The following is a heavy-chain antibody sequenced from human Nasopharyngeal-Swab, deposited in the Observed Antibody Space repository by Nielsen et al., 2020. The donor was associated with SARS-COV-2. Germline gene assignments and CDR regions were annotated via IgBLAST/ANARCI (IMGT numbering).Heavy chain of an antibody. D-gene: IGHD3-9*01. V-gene: IGHV4-39*01. J-gene: IGHJ6*03. CDR1: GGSISSSSYY. Sequence: GSLRLSCTVSGGSISSSSYYWGWIRQPPGKGLEWIGSIYYSGSTYYNPSLKSRVTISVDTSKNQFSLKLSSVTAADTAVYYCARTLRYFDWSTLPHYYYYMDVWGKGTTVTVSS. CDR3: ARTLRYFDWSTLPHYYYYMDV. CDR2: IYYSGST.